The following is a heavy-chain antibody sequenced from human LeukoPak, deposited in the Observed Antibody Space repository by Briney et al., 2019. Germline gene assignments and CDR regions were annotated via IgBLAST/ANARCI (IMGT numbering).Heavy chain of an antibody. V-gene: IGHV3-7*01. Sequence: GGSLRLSCAASGFTFSSYWMSWVRQAPGKGLEWVANIRQDGSEKYYVDSVKGRFTISRDNAKNSLYLQMNSLRAEDTAVYYCAREGTIMVRGAHDAFDIWGQGTMVTVSS. CDR1: GFTFSSYW. CDR3: AREGTIMVRGAHDAFDI. D-gene: IGHD3-10*01. CDR2: IRQDGSEK. J-gene: IGHJ3*02.